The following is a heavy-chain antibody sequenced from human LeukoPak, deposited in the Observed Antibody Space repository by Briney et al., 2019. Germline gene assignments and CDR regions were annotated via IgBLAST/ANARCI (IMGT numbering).Heavy chain of an antibody. V-gene: IGHV3-23*01. CDR3: DSG. J-gene: IGHJ4*02. Sequence: GGSLRLSCAASGFTFSSYAMSWVRQAPGKGLEWVSAISGNGGSTYYADSVRGRFTISRDNSRNTLYLQMYCAKQVSGQWLTPDSGWGQGTLVTVSS. D-gene: IGHD6-19*01. CDR2: ISGNGGST. CDR1: GFTFSSYA.